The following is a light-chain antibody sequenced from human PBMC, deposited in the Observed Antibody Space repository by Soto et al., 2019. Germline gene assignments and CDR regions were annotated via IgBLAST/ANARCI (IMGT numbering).Light chain of an antibody. V-gene: IGLV2-14*03. Sequence: QSALTQPASVSGSPGQSITISCTGTSSDVGGYNYVSWYQQHPGKVPKLMIYDVSNLPSGVSNRFSGSKSGNTASLTISGLQAEDEADYYCSSYTSSSTLVFGGGTKLTVL. J-gene: IGLJ2*01. CDR2: DVS. CDR3: SSYTSSSTLV. CDR1: SSDVGGYNY.